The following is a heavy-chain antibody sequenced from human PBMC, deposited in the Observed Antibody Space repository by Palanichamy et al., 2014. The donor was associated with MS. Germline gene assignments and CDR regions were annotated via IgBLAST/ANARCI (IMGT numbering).Heavy chain of an antibody. D-gene: IGHD6-6*01. CDR2: IYYSGTT. CDR1: GGSITTYY. Sequence: QVHLQESGPGLVKPSETLSLTCTVSGGSITTYYWYWIRQPPGKGLECIGYIYYSGTTDYIPSLKSRVTMSLDTSKNQFSLKLSSVTAADTAVYYCASWSGSSLRAFDVWGQGTLVTVSS. J-gene: IGHJ3*01. V-gene: IGHV4-59*01. CDR3: ASWSGSSLRAFDV.